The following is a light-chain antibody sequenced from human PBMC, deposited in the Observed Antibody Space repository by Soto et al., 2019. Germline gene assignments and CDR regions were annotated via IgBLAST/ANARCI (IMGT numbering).Light chain of an antibody. Sequence: DIQMTQSPSTLSASVGDRVTITCRASQSVNWLAWYQQKPGKAPKLLIYKASSLEVGVPSRFSGSGSGTEFTLTISSLQPDDFATYYRQQYNSYRSWTFGQGTKVDIK. CDR3: QQYNSYRSWT. V-gene: IGKV1-5*03. CDR2: KAS. J-gene: IGKJ1*01. CDR1: QSVNW.